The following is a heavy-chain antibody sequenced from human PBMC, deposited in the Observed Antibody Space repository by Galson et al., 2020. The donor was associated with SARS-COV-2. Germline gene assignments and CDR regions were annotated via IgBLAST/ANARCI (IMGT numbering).Heavy chain of an antibody. CDR3: ARASKHYNFLTCYLNYYYYDMDV. J-gene: IGHJ6*03. Sequence: ASVKVSCEASGYTFANYDVNWVRQATGQGLEWMGWMNPKSGNTGYAQRFQGRVTITRDTSINTAYLELSSLRSEDTAVYYCARASKHYNFLTCYLNYYYYDMDVWGTGTTVTISS. V-gene: IGHV1-8*03. CDR2: MNPKSGNT. CDR1: GYTFANYD. D-gene: IGHD3-9*01.